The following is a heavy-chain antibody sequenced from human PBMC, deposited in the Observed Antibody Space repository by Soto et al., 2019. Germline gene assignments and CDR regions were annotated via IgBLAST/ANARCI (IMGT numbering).Heavy chain of an antibody. CDR1: GSSFTVYC. D-gene: IGHD3-16*01. CDR3: AKNLTRPRDYWLCF. J-gene: IGHJ1*01. Sequence: VKGSCKASGSSFTVYCIHLLRKAPRQGLERMGWIKAHSGGTEYAQNFQGTVTLTRDTSIAKSYLKLTSLTSNDTAIYYSAKNLTRPRDYWLCFWGPGTQGTVSS. V-gene: IGHV1-2*02. CDR2: IKAHSGGT.